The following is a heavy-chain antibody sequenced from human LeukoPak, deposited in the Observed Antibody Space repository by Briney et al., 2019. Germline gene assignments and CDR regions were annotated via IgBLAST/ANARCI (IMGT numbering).Heavy chain of an antibody. CDR3: ARGLPGYEFGLRGALFDH. CDR2: MNPNSGNT. J-gene: IGHJ4*02. D-gene: IGHD3-10*01. Sequence: ASVKVSCKASGYTFSNYHINWVRQATGQGLEWMGWMNPNSGNTGYAQKFQGRVTMTRNTSISTAYMELSSLRSEDTAVYYCARGLPGYEFGLRGALFDHWGQGTLVTVSS. V-gene: IGHV1-8*02. CDR1: GYTFSNYH.